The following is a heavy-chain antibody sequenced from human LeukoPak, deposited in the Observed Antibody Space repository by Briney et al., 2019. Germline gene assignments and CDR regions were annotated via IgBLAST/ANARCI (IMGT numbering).Heavy chain of an antibody. Sequence: GGSLRLSCAAPGFIFDNYAIHWVRQAPGKGLEWVSRISGDGGSTFYADSVRGRFTISRDNTRKSLSLQMSSLRSEDTALYYCARESETSGWYDYWGQGTLITVSS. CDR2: ISGDGGST. CDR3: ARESETSGWYDY. D-gene: IGHD6-19*01. V-gene: IGHV3-43*02. J-gene: IGHJ4*02. CDR1: GFIFDNYA.